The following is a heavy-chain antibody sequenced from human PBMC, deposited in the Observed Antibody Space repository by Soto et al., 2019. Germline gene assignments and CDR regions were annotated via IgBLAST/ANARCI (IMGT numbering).Heavy chain of an antibody. J-gene: IGHJ4*02. CDR1: GGTFSSYT. CDR3: AKGTLHTGLNTIEY. D-gene: IGHD4-17*01. V-gene: IGHV1-69*02. Sequence: SVKVSCKASGGTFSSYTISWVRQAPGQGLEWMGRIIPILGIANYAQKFQGRVTITADNSKNTLYVQMNSLRADDTAVYYCAKGTLHTGLNTIEYWGQGTLVTVSS. CDR2: IIPILGIA.